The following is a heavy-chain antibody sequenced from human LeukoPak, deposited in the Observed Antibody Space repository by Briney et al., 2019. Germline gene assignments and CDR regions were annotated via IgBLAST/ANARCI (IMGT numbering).Heavy chain of an antibody. V-gene: IGHV4-59*13. D-gene: IGHD3-10*01. CDR3: ARARYSSGSYAFDY. CDR2: IYYSGST. J-gene: IGHJ4*02. Sequence: SETLSLTCTVSGGSISTYLWNWIRQPPGKGLEWIGYIYYSGSTNYNPSLKSRVTISVDTSKNQFSLKLTSVTAADTAVYYCARARYSSGSYAFDYWVQGTLLTVSS. CDR1: GGSISTYL.